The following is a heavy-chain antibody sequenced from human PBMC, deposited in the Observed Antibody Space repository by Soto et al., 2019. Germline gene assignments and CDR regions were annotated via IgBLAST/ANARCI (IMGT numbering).Heavy chain of an antibody. CDR2: ISTGNGNT. Sequence: QVQLVQSGAEVKKPGASVKVSCKASGYTVTDYAMHWVRQAPGQRLEWMGWISTGNGNTKYSQKFQGRVTITRDTSANTAYMELSSLRSEDTAVYYCAKGSQMWTPDYWGQGTLVTVSS. V-gene: IGHV1-3*04. CDR3: AKGSQMWTPDY. J-gene: IGHJ4*02. CDR1: GYTVTDYA. D-gene: IGHD2-21*01.